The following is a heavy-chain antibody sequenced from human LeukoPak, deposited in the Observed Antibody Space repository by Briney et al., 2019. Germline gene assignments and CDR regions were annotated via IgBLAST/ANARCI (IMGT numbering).Heavy chain of an antibody. Sequence: PGGSLRLSCVASGFIFSDSSMNWVRQAPGKGLEWISSISSRSSYIDYADSVEGRLTISRDNAKNSLYLQMNSLRAEDTAVYYCARDKQWLVPEKIFDYWGQGTLVTVSS. CDR1: GFIFSDSS. D-gene: IGHD6-19*01. CDR2: ISSRSSYI. V-gene: IGHV3-21*01. CDR3: ARDKQWLVPEKIFDY. J-gene: IGHJ4*02.